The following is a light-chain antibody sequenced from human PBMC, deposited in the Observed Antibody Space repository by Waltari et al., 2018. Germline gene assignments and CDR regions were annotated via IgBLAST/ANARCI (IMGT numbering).Light chain of an antibody. J-gene: IGKJ3*01. CDR1: QSVTSN. V-gene: IGKV3-15*01. CDR3: QQYNNWQT. CDR2: GAS. Sequence: EIVITQSPATLPVSPGERAPLSCWASQSVTSNLAWYQQKPGQAPRLLIYGASTRATGTPARFSGSGSGTEFTLTISSLQSEDFAVYYCQQYNNWQTFGPGTKVDIK.